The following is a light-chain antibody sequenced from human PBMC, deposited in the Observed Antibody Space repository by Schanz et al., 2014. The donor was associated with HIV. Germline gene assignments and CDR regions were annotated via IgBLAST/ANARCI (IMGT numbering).Light chain of an antibody. CDR3: QQSYSTPPT. V-gene: IGKV1-39*01. Sequence: DIQMTQSPSSLSASVGDRVTITCRASQGIGNDLGWYQQRPGKAPKRLIYAASSLQSGVPSRFSGSGSGTDFTLTISSLQPEDFATYYCQQSYSTPPTFGQGTKVEIK. J-gene: IGKJ1*01. CDR1: QGIGND. CDR2: AAS.